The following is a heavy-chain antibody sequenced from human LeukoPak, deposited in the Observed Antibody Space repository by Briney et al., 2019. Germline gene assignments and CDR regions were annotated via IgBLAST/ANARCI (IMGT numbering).Heavy chain of an antibody. J-gene: IGHJ4*02. V-gene: IGHV3-11*06. CDR2: ISSSSSYT. D-gene: IGHD2-21*02. Sequence: PGGSLRLSCAASGFTFSDYYMSWIRQAPGKGLEWVSYISSSSSYTNYADSVKGRFTISRDNAKNSLYLQMNSLRAEDTAVYYCARVPYRYCGGDCYLFDYWGQGNPGHRLL. CDR1: GFTFSDYY. CDR3: ARVPYRYCGGDCYLFDY.